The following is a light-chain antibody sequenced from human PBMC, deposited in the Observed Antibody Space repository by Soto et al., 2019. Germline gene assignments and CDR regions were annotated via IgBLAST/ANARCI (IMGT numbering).Light chain of an antibody. J-gene: IGKJ1*01. V-gene: IGKV3-15*01. CDR3: QHYHNCAT. Sequence: EIVMTQSPATLSVSPGERATLSCRASQSISTNLAWYQQKPGQAPRLLIYGAYTRATGIPARFSGSASGAEFTPTISSLQSEDFAVYYYQHYHNCATFGRGTRVQI. CDR2: GAY. CDR1: QSISTN.